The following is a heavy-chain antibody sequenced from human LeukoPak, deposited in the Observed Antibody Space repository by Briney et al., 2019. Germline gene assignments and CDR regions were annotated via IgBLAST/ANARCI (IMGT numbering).Heavy chain of an antibody. D-gene: IGHD4-23*01. Sequence: GGSLRLSCAASGFTFSSYGMSWVRQAPGKGLEWVSSISSSSSYIYYADSVKGRFTISRDNAKNSLYLQMNSLRAEDTAVYYCARVGGGNRYYFDYWGQGTLVTVSS. J-gene: IGHJ4*02. CDR1: GFTFSSYG. CDR3: ARVGGGNRYYFDY. V-gene: IGHV3-21*01. CDR2: ISSSSSYI.